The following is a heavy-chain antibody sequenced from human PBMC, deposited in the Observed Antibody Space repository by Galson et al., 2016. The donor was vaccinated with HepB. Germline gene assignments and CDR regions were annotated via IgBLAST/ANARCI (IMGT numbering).Heavy chain of an antibody. Sequence: SVKVSCKASGGTFNTYAINWVRQAPGQGLEWVGGIIPKFGTANYAQKFQGRVTITADESMSTAYMELSSLRSGDTAVYYCARDQSSGYYADAFDIWGQGTMVTVSS. J-gene: IGHJ3*02. CDR3: ARDQSSGYYADAFDI. V-gene: IGHV1-69*13. D-gene: IGHD3-22*01. CDR1: GGTFNTYA. CDR2: IIPKFGTA.